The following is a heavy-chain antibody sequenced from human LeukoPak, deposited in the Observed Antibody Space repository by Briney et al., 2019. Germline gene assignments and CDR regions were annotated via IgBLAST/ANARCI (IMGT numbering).Heavy chain of an antibody. Sequence: SETLSLTCTVSGGSISSYYWSWIRQPPGKGLEWIGYIYYSGSTNYNPSLKSRVTISVDTSKNQFSLKLSSVTAADTAVYYCAREGDGYNQTDYWGQGTLVTVSS. CDR1: GGSISSYY. J-gene: IGHJ4*02. D-gene: IGHD5-24*01. V-gene: IGHV4-59*12. CDR3: AREGDGYNQTDY. CDR2: IYYSGST.